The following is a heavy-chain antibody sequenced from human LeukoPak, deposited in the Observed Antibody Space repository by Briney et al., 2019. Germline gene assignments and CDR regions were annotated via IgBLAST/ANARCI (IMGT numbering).Heavy chain of an antibody. D-gene: IGHD2-15*01. Sequence: ASVKVSCKASGYTFTGYYMHWVRQPPGQGLEWMGWINPNSGGTNYAQKFQGRVTMTRDTSISTAYMELSRLRSDDTAVYYCARGPSYLGYCSGGSCQQRTRKYYFDYWGQGTLVTVSS. CDR3: ARGPSYLGYCSGGSCQQRTRKYYFDY. CDR1: GYTFTGYY. V-gene: IGHV1-2*02. CDR2: INPNSGGT. J-gene: IGHJ4*02.